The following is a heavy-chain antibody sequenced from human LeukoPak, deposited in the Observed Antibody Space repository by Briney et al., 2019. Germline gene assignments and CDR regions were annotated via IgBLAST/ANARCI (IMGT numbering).Heavy chain of an antibody. CDR2: IYYSGST. Sequence: SETLSLTCTVSGGSISSYYWSWIRQPPGKGLEWIGYIYYSGSTNYNPSLKSRVTLSVDTSKNQFSLKLNSVTAADTAVYYCARAPDDSSGYYPLDYWGQGTLVTVSS. V-gene: IGHV4-59*01. CDR3: ARAPDDSSGYYPLDY. J-gene: IGHJ4*02. D-gene: IGHD3-22*01. CDR1: GGSISSYY.